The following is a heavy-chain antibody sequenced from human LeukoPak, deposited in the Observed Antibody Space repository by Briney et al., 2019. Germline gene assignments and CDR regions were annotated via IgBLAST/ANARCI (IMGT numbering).Heavy chain of an antibody. D-gene: IGHD2-2*01. CDR2: INPNSGGT. J-gene: IGHJ4*02. CDR3: AREGIVVPAAMGGIDY. CDR1: GYTFTGYY. V-gene: IGHV1-2*02. Sequence: ASVKVSCKASGYTFTGYYMHWVRQAPGQGLEWMGWINPNSGGTNYAQKFQGRVTMTGDTSISTAYMELSRLRSDDTAVYYCAREGIVVPAAMGGIDYWGQGTLVTVSS.